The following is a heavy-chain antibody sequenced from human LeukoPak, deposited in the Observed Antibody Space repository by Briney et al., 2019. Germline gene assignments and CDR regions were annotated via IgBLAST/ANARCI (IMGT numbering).Heavy chain of an antibody. CDR3: ARGGRISWIQLFDY. Sequence: SETLSLTCAVYGGSFSGYYWSWIRQPPGKGLEWIGEINHSGSTNYNPSLKSRVTISVDTSKNQSSLKLSSVTAADTAVYYRARGGRISWIQLFDYWGQGTLVTVSS. D-gene: IGHD5-18*01. V-gene: IGHV4-34*01. J-gene: IGHJ4*02. CDR1: GGSFSGYY. CDR2: INHSGST.